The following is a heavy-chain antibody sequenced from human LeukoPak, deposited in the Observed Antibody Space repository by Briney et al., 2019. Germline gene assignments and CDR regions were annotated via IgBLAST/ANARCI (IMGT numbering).Heavy chain of an antibody. J-gene: IGHJ4*02. CDR2: IYYSGNS. CDR1: GGSISTYY. D-gene: IGHD3-3*01. Sequence: SETLSLTCTVSGGSISTYYWSWIRQPPGKGLEWIGYIYYSGNSNYNPSLKSRVTISVDTSKNQLSLRLSSVTAADTAVYYCARHRSGSFDSWGQGTLVTVSS. V-gene: IGHV4-59*08. CDR3: ARHRSGSFDS.